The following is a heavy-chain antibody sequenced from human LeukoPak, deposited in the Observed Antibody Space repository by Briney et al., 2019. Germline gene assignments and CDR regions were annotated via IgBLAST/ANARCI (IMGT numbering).Heavy chain of an antibody. CDR2: INGSGGST. Sequence: GGSLRLSCAASGFTFSSYAMSWVRQAPGKGLEWVSAINGSGGSTYYADSVKGRFTISRDNSKNTLYLQMNSLRAEDTAVYYCARNPGYDSSGYYHYWGQGTLVTVSS. D-gene: IGHD3-22*01. J-gene: IGHJ4*02. V-gene: IGHV3-23*01. CDR3: ARNPGYDSSGYYHY. CDR1: GFTFSSYA.